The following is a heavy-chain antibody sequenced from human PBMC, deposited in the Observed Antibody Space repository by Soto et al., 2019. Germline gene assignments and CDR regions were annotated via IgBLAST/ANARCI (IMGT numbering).Heavy chain of an antibody. Sequence: QVQRVQSGAEVKKPGSSVKVSCKASGGTFSSYSINWVRQAPGQGLEWMGEIIPIFGTANYAQKFQGRVTITADESTRTAYMELSSLRSEDTAVYYCARDGGRHSGGIDYWGQGTLVTVSS. V-gene: IGHV1-69*01. J-gene: IGHJ4*02. CDR1: GGTFSSYS. D-gene: IGHD2-15*01. CDR3: ARDGGRHSGGIDY. CDR2: IIPIFGTA.